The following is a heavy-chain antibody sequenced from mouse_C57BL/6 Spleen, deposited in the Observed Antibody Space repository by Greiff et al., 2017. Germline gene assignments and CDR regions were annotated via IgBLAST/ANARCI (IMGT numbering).Heavy chain of an antibody. Sequence: EVQLQQSGPELVKPGASVKISCKASGYTFTDYYMTWVKQSHGKSLEWIGDINPNNGGTSYNQKFKGKATLTVDKSSSTAYMELRSLTSEDSAVYYCAPYYYCSSFAYWGQGTLVTVSA. CDR1: GYTFTDYY. CDR3: APYYYCSSFAY. J-gene: IGHJ3*01. D-gene: IGHD1-1*01. CDR2: INPNNGGT. V-gene: IGHV1-26*01.